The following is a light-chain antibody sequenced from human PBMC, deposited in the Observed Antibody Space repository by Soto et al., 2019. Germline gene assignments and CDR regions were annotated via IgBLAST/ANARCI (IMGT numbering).Light chain of an antibody. V-gene: IGKV3-20*01. CDR2: GAS. CDR3: QHYGSSGT. CDR1: QSVSNNY. J-gene: IGKJ1*01. Sequence: ETVMTQSPGTLSLSPGERATLSCRASQSVSNNYLAWYQQKPGQAPRLLIYGASNRTTGIPDMFSGSGSRTDFTLTISRLEPEYFAVYYCQHYGSSGTFGQGTKVDIK.